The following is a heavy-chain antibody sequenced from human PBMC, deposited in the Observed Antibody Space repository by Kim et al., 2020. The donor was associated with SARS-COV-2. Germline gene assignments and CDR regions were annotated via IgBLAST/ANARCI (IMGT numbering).Heavy chain of an antibody. CDR1: GYTFTSYG. CDR3: ARTYRKNSSSWYAVMHMADAFDI. J-gene: IGHJ3*02. V-gene: IGHV1-18*03. Sequence: ASVKVSCKASGYTFTSYGISWVRQAPGQGLEWMGWISAYNGNTNYAQKLQGRVTMTTDTSTSTAYMELRSLRSDDMAVYYCARTYRKNSSSWYAVMHMADAFDIWGQGTMVTVSS. D-gene: IGHD6-13*01. CDR2: ISAYNGNT.